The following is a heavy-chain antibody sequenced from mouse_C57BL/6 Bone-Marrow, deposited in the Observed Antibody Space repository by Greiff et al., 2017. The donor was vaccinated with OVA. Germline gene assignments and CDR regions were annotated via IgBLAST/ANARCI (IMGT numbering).Heavy chain of an antibody. CDR3: TRSLLYGSSYVGFY. D-gene: IGHD1-1*01. CDR2: IDPETGGT. J-gene: IGHJ2*01. CDR1: GYTFTDYE. V-gene: IGHV1-15*01. Sequence: QVQLKQSGAELVRPGASVTLSCKASGYTFTDYEMHWVKQTPVHGLEWIGAIDPETGGTAYNQKFKGKAILTADKSSSTAYMELRSLTSEDSAVYYCTRSLLYGSSYVGFYWGQGTTLTVSS.